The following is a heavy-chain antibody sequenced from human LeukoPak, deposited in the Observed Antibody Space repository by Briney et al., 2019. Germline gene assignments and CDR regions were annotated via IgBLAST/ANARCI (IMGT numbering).Heavy chain of an antibody. CDR1: GYTFTSYG. V-gene: IGHV1-18*01. J-gene: IGHJ4*02. Sequence: GASVKVSCRASGYTFTSYGIRWVRQAPGQGLEWMGWISAYNGNTNYARKLQGRVTMTTDTSTSTAYMELRSLRSDDTAVYYCARVGLGYCISTSCYFVYWGQGTLVPVSS. D-gene: IGHD2-2*01. CDR3: ARVGLGYCISTSCYFVY. CDR2: ISAYNGNT.